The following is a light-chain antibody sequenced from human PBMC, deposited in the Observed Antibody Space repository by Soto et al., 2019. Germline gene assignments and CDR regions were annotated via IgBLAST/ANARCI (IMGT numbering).Light chain of an antibody. CDR3: QQYGSSPKLT. V-gene: IGKV3-20*01. CDR2: GAS. Sequence: EIVLAQSPGALSLSPGERATRSCRAGQSVSSSYLAWDLQKPGQAPRLIIYGASSRATGIPDRFSGSGSGTDFTLTISRLEPEDFAVYYCQQYGSSPKLTLGGGTKV. J-gene: IGKJ4*01. CDR1: QSVSSSY.